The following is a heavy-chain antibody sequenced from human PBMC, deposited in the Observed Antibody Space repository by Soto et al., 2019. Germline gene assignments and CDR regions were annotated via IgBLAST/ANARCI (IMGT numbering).Heavy chain of an antibody. Sequence: GGSLRLSCAASGFTFSNYAMTWVRQAPGRGLEWVSGISVSGGSTYYADSVKGRFTISRDNSQNTLYLQMISLRAEDTAVYYCARAAISGTTPTPFDSWCQGPLVTVSS. CDR3: ARAAISGTTPTPFDS. J-gene: IGHJ4*02. D-gene: IGHD1-7*01. V-gene: IGHV3-23*01. CDR1: GFTFSNYA. CDR2: ISVSGGST.